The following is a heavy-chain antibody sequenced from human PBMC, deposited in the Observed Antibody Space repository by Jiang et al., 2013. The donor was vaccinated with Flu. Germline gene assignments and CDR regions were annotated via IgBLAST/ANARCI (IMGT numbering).Heavy chain of an antibody. V-gene: IGHV3-23*01. CDR1: GFTFSSYA. Sequence: ASGFTFSSYAMSWVRQAPGKGLEWVSAISGSGGSTYYADSVKGRFTISRDNSKNTLYLQMNSLRAEDTAVYYCAKDFNDRAGYINYWGQGTLVTVSS. J-gene: IGHJ4*02. D-gene: IGHD3-10*02. CDR2: ISGSGGST. CDR3: AKDFNDRAGYINY.